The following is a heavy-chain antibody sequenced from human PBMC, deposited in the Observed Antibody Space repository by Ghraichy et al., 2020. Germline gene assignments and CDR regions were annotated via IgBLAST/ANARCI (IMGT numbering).Heavy chain of an antibody. D-gene: IGHD2-21*02. V-gene: IGHV1-69*06. Sequence: SVKVSCKASGDIFTNYVITWVRQAPGQGLEWMGGIVRLFGTSNYGQKFQGRVTFTADKSTNTDYMELRSLTFEDTAFYYCASKASCGGDCYAFNVWGQGTRVTVSS. J-gene: IGHJ3*01. CDR1: GDIFTNYV. CDR2: IVRLFGTS. CDR3: ASKASCGGDCYAFNV.